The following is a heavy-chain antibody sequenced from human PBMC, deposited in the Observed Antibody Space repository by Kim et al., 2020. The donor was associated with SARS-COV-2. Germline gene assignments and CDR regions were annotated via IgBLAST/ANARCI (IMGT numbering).Heavy chain of an antibody. Sequence: NSYKYNADSGKGRFTITRDNAKNSLYLQMNSLRAEDTAVYYCARVTTVDYWGQGTLVTVSS. CDR3: ARVTTVDY. CDR2: NSYK. D-gene: IGHD4-17*01. J-gene: IGHJ4*02. V-gene: IGHV3-21*01.